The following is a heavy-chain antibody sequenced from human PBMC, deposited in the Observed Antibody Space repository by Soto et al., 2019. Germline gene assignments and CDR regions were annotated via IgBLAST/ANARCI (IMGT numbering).Heavy chain of an antibody. CDR2: ISGSGGST. Sequence: EVQLSESGGGLVQPGGSLRLSCAASGFTFSSYAMSWVRQAPGKGLEWVSAISGSGGSTYYADSVKGRFTISRDNSKNTLYLQMNSLRAEDTAVYYCAKNTPSYCSGGSCYTNWFDPWGQGTLVTVSS. V-gene: IGHV3-23*01. CDR3: AKNTPSYCSGGSCYTNWFDP. D-gene: IGHD2-15*01. CDR1: GFTFSSYA. J-gene: IGHJ5*02.